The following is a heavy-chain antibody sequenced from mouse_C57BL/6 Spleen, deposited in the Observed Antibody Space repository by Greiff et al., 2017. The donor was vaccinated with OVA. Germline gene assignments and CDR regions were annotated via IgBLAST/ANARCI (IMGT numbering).Heavy chain of an antibody. D-gene: IGHD1-1*01. V-gene: IGHV1-80*01. CDR1: GYAFSSYW. Sequence: QVQLQQSGAELVKPGASVKISCKASGYAFSSYWMNWVKQRPGKGLEWIGQIYPGDGDTNYNGKFKGKATLTADKSSSTAYMQLSSLTSEDSAVYFCARGITTVVAHWYFDVWGTGTTVTVSS. J-gene: IGHJ1*03. CDR2: IYPGDGDT. CDR3: ARGITTVVAHWYFDV.